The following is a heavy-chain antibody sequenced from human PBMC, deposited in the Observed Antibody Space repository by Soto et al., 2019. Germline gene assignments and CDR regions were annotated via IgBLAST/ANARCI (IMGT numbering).Heavy chain of an antibody. J-gene: IGHJ6*02. CDR2: IYPGDSDT. V-gene: IGHV5-51*01. CDR3: ARHSLIVSPLYVVDI. D-gene: IGHD1-26*01. CDR1: GYTFTNYW. Sequence: GESLKISCKGSGYTFTNYWIGWVRQLPGAGLEWMGIIYPGDSDTRYSPSFQGHVTISADKPISTAYLQWSSLKASDTAKYYCARHSLIVSPLYVVDIWGQGTTVTVSS.